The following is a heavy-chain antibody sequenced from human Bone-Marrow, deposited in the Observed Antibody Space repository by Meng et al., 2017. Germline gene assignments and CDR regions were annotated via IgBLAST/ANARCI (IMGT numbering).Heavy chain of an antibody. CDR1: GYTFAAYW. CDR2: INPNNDHT. CDR3: ARDEDISAAGKLFGDY. D-gene: IGHD6-13*01. V-gene: IGHV1-2*06. J-gene: IGHJ4*02. Sequence: QGQLVQSGPDVKKPGASVKLSCKPSGYTFAAYWIHWLRQAPGQGLEWMGRINPNNDHTQYAQNFQGRVTMTSDTSISTVYMELNGLRSDDTAVYYCARDEDISAAGKLFGDYWGQGTLVTVSS.